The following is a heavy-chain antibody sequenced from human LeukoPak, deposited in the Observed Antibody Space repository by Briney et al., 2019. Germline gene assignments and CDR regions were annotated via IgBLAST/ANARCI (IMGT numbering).Heavy chain of an antibody. CDR3: ARGGYYGSHIDNWFDP. CDR2: INPNSGGT. CDR1: GYTFTGYY. J-gene: IGHJ5*02. V-gene: IGHV1-2*04. D-gene: IGHD3-10*01. Sequence: ASVKVSCKASGYTFTGYYVHWVRQAPGQGLEWMGWINPNSGGTDYAQKFQGWVTMTRDTSISTAYMELSRLRSDDTAVYYCARGGYYGSHIDNWFDPWGQGTLVTVSS.